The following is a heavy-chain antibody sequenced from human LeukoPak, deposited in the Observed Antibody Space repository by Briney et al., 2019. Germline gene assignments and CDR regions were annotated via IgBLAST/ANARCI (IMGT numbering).Heavy chain of an antibody. CDR2: ISSSGYTI. D-gene: IGHD3-10*02. V-gene: IGHV3-48*03. CDR1: GFTFSSYE. CDR3: AELGITMIGGV. J-gene: IGHJ6*04. Sequence: PGGSLRLSCAASGFTFSSYEINWVRQAPGKGLEWVSYISSSGYTIHYADSVKGRFTISRDNAKNSLYLQMNSLRAEDTAVYYCAELGITMIGGVWGKGTTVTISS.